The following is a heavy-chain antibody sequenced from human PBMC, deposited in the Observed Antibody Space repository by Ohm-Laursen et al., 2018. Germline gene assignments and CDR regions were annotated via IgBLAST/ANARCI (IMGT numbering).Heavy chain of an antibody. V-gene: IGHV3-48*03. Sequence: GSLRLSCAAPGFTFSSYAMSWVRQAPGKGLEWVSYISSSGSTIYYADSVKGRFTISRDNAKNSLYLQMNSLRAEDTAVYYCARALSGSYYDFDYWGQGTLVTVSS. CDR3: ARALSGSYYDFDY. J-gene: IGHJ4*02. CDR1: GFTFSSYA. CDR2: ISSSGSTI. D-gene: IGHD1-26*01.